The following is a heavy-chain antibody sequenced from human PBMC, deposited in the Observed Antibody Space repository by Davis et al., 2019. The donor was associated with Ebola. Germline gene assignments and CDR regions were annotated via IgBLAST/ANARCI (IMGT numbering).Heavy chain of an antibody. CDR1: GFTFSDYY. D-gene: IGHD2-8*01. V-gene: IGHV3-11*04. CDR2: ISSSSSTI. J-gene: IGHJ4*02. Sequence: GGSLRLSCAASGFTFSDYYMSWIRQAPGKGLEWVSYISSSSSTIYYADSVKGRFTISRDNAKNSLYLQMNSLRAEDTAVYYCARAEEDIVLMVYAGLDYWGQGTLVTVSS. CDR3: ARAEEDIVLMVYAGLDY.